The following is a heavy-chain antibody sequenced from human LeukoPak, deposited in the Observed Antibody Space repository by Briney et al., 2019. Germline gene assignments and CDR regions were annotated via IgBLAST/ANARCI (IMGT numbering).Heavy chain of an antibody. CDR3: AREGIAVADTYYYYYMDV. J-gene: IGHJ6*03. Sequence: SETLSLTCAVYGGSFSGYYWSWIRQPAGKGLEWIGRIYTSGSTNYNPSLKSRVTISVDTSKNQFSLKLSSVTAADTAVYYCAREGIAVADTYYYYYMDVWGKGTWVTVSS. V-gene: IGHV4-4*07. CDR2: IYTSGST. CDR1: GGSFSGYY. D-gene: IGHD6-19*01.